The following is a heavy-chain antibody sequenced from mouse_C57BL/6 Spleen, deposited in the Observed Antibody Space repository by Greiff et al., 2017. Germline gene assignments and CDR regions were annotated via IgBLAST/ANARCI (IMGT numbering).Heavy chain of an antibody. CDR3: ARTSITTVVTRYFDV. Sequence: QVQLKESGPGLVQPSQSLSITCTVSGFSLTSYGVHWVRQSPGKGLEWLGVIWSGGSTDYNAAFISRLSISKDNSKSQVFFKMNSLQADDTAIYYCARTSITTVVTRYFDVWGTGTTVTVSS. V-gene: IGHV2-2*01. D-gene: IGHD1-1*01. CDR1: GFSLTSYG. CDR2: IWSGGST. J-gene: IGHJ1*03.